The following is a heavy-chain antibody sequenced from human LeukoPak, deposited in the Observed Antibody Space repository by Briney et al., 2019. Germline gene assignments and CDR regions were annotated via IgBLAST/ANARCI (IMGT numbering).Heavy chain of an antibody. J-gene: IGHJ5*02. CDR2: ISAYNGNT. CDR1: GYTFTSYG. Sequence: ASVKVSCKASGYTFTSYGISWVRQAPGQGLEWMGWISAYNGNTNYAQKLQGRVTMTTDTSTSTAYMELRSLRSDDTAVYYCAREGPLAAAASTWWFDPWGQGTLVTVSS. CDR3: AREGPLAAAASTWWFDP. D-gene: IGHD6-13*01. V-gene: IGHV1-18*01.